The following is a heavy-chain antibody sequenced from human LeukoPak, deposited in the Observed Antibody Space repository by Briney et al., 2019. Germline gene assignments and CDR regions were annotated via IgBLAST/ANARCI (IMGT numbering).Heavy chain of an antibody. CDR1: GYTFTMYW. CDR2: TYPGDSDT. V-gene: IGHV5-51*01. J-gene: IGHJ3*02. CDR3: ACHLGEADAFDI. D-gene: IGHD3-10*01. Sequence: KSGESLKISCKGSGYTFTMYWIGWLRQMPGKGPEWMGTTYPGDSDTIYSPSFQGQVTISADNSISTAFLQWTSLKASDTAIYYCACHLGEADAFDIWGHGTVVTVSS.